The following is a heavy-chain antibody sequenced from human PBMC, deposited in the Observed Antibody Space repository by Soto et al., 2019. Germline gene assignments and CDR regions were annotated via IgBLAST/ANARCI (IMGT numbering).Heavy chain of an antibody. CDR1: GFTFSSYA. CDR3: ARGPSSLTRFDY. Sequence: GRSLRLSCAASGFTFSSYAMHWVRQGPGKGLEWVAVISYDGSNKYFADSVKGRFTISRDNSKNTVYLQMNSLRAEDTAVYYCARGPSSLTRFDYWGQGTLVTVSS. V-gene: IGHV3-30-3*01. J-gene: IGHJ4*02. CDR2: ISYDGSNK. D-gene: IGHD2-2*01.